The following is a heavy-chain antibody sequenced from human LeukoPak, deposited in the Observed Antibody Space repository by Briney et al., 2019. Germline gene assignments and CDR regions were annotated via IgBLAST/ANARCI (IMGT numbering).Heavy chain of an antibody. V-gene: IGHV4-59*01. J-gene: IGHJ4*02. D-gene: IGHD3-22*01. CDR3: ARGYGTGYYYVPYDY. CDR1: SGSISNYY. CDR2: IYYSGST. Sequence: SETPSLTCTVSSGSISNYYWNWIRQPPGKGPEGIGYIYYSGSTNYNPSLESRVTISVDTSKNQFSLKLTSVTAADTAVYYCARGYGTGYYYVPYDYWGQGTLVTVSS.